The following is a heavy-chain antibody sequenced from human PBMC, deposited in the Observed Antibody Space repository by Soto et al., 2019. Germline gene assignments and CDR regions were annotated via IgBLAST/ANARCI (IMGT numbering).Heavy chain of an antibody. Sequence: SETLSLTCTVSGGSISSYYWSWIRQPPGKGLEWIGYIYYSGSTNYNPSLKSRVTISVDTSKNQFSLKLSSETAADTAVYYCARDRAAAGGKNWFDPWGQGTLVTVSS. J-gene: IGHJ5*02. D-gene: IGHD6-13*01. V-gene: IGHV4-59*01. CDR2: IYYSGST. CDR3: ARDRAAAGGKNWFDP. CDR1: GGSISSYY.